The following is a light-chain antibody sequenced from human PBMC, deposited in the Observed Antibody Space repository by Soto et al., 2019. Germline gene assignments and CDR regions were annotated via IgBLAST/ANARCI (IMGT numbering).Light chain of an antibody. CDR3: QQYNSYPLT. CDR2: AAS. J-gene: IGKJ4*01. CDR1: QGISNY. V-gene: IGKV1-16*02. Sequence: DIQMTQSPSSLSASVGDRVTITCRASQGISNYLAWFQQKPGKAPKSLIYAASSLQSGVPSKFSGSGSGTDFTLTISLQPEDFATYYCQQYNSYPLTFGGGTKVDIK.